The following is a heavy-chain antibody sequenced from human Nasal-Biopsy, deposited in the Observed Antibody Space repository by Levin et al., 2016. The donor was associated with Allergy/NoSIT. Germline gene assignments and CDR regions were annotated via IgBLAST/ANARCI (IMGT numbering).Heavy chain of an antibody. Sequence: GGSLRLSCSASGFTFGFYAIHWVRQAAGKGLEYVSGASPHGSGTYYAESVKGRIDISRDESKNTVYLQMNSLRPDDTAVYYCVKVDGVGSWDFWGQGTLVTVSS. V-gene: IGHV3-64D*06. J-gene: IGHJ4*02. CDR3: VKVDGVGSWDF. D-gene: IGHD2-8*01. CDR1: GFTFGFYA. CDR2: ASPHGSGT.